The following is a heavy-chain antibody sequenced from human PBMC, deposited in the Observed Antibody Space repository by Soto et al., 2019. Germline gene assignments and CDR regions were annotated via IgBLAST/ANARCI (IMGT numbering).Heavy chain of an antibody. CDR1: GFSLSTSGVG. D-gene: IGHD6-19*01. V-gene: IGHV2-5*01. J-gene: IGHJ6*02. CDR2: IYWNDDK. Sequence: QITLKESGPTLVKPTQTLTLTCTFSGFSLSTSGVGVGWIRQPPGKALEWVALIYWNDDKRYSPSLKSRLTITKDTSKNQVVLTKTNMDPVDTATYYCAHSLGSGWGDYYHYGMDVWGQGTTVTVSS. CDR3: AHSLGSGWGDYYHYGMDV.